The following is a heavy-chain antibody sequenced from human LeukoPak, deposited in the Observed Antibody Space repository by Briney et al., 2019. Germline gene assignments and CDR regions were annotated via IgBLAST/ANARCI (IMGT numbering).Heavy chain of an antibody. V-gene: IGHV3-21*01. CDR1: GFTFSSYS. D-gene: IGHD1-14*01. CDR2: ISGSSSYI. Sequence: PGGSLRLSCAASGFTFSSYSMNWVRQAPGKGLEWVSSISGSSSYIYYADSLKGRFTISRDNAKNSLSLQMNSLRAEDTAVYYCARDKPVEVRIDYYYYGMDVWGQGTTVTVSS. CDR3: ARDKPVEVRIDYYYYGMDV. J-gene: IGHJ6*02.